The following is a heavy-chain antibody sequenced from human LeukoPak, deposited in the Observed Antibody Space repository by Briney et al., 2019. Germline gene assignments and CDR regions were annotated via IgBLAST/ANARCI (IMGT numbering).Heavy chain of an antibody. CDR2: INPNSGGT. J-gene: IGHJ4*02. CDR1: GYTFTGYY. V-gene: IGHV1-2*02. CDR3: ARDLGDDSHIVVINRDYLDS. D-gene: IGHD3-22*01. Sequence: GASVKVSCKASGYTFTGYYMHWVRQAPGQGLEWMGWINPNSGGTNYAQKFQGRVTMTRDTSISTAYMELSRLRSDDTAVYYCARDLGDDSHIVVINRDYLDSWGQGTQVTVSS.